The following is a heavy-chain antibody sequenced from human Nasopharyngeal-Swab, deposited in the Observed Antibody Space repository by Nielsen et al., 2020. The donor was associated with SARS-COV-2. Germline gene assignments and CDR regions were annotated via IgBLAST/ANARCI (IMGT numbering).Heavy chain of an antibody. CDR1: GGSISSRSYY. CDR3: ARQHRSQYYDILTGYYEDYYFDY. J-gene: IGHJ4*02. Sequence: SETLSLTCTVSGGSISSRSYYWGWIRQPPGKGLEWIGSIYYSGSTYYNPSLKSRVTISVDTSKNQFSLKLSSVTAADTAVYYCARQHRSQYYDILTGYYEDYYFDYWGQGTLVTVSS. CDR2: IYYSGST. V-gene: IGHV4-39*01. D-gene: IGHD3-9*01.